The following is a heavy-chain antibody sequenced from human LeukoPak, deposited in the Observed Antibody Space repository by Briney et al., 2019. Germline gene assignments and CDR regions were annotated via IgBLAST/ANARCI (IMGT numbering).Heavy chain of an antibody. CDR3: ARDLPRWNYEHVDP. D-gene: IGHD1-7*01. J-gene: IGHJ5*02. Sequence: PGGSLRLSCAASGFTFSSYSMNWVRQAPGKGLEWVSSISSSSSYIYYADSVKGRFTISRDNAKNSLYLQMNSLRAEDTAVYYCARDLPRWNYEHVDPWGQGTLVTVSS. CDR2: ISSSSSYI. CDR1: GFTFSSYS. V-gene: IGHV3-21*01.